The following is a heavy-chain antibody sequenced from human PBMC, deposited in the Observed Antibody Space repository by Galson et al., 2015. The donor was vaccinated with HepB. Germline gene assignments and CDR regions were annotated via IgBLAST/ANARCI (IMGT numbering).Heavy chain of an antibody. Sequence: SVKVSCKASGYTFTHYGISWVRQAPGQGLEWMGWISAYNGYTNYEQKFQGRVTMTTDTSTNTAHMALRSLRSDDTAVYYCARVVRGGASYFDYWGQGTLVTVSS. J-gene: IGHJ4*02. V-gene: IGHV1-18*01. CDR2: ISAYNGYT. D-gene: IGHD4-23*01. CDR3: ARVVRGGASYFDY. CDR1: GYTFTHYG.